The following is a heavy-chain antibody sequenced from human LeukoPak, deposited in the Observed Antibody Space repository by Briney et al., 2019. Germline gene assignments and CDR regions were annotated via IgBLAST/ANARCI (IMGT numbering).Heavy chain of an antibody. D-gene: IGHD6-13*01. CDR3: ATIGIAAALSLSRPSTGFDP. V-gene: IGHV1-18*01. Sequence: ASVKVSCKASGYTFTSYGISWVRQAPGQGLEWMGWISAYNGNTNYAQKLQGRVTMTTDTSTSTAYMELRSLRSDDTAVYYCATIGIAAALSLSRPSTGFDPWGQGTLVTVSS. CDR2: ISAYNGNT. J-gene: IGHJ5*02. CDR1: GYTFTSYG.